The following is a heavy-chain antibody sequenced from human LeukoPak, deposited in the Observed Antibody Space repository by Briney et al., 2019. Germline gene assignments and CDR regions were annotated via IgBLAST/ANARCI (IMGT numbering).Heavy chain of an antibody. Sequence: GGSLRLSCAASGFTFSSYWMSWVRQAPGKGLEWLANIKQDGSEKYYVGSVKGRFTISRDNAKNSLYLQMNSLRAEDTAVYYCARHNYDFWSVYMDVWGKGTTVTVSS. D-gene: IGHD3-3*01. V-gene: IGHV3-7*01. CDR2: IKQDGSEK. CDR3: ARHNYDFWSVYMDV. CDR1: GFTFSSYW. J-gene: IGHJ6*03.